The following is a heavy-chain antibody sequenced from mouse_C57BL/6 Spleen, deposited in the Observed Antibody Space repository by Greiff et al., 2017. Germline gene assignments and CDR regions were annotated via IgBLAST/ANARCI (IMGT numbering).Heavy chain of an antibody. V-gene: IGHV1-55*01. CDR2: IYPGSGST. CDR1: GYTFTSYW. D-gene: IGHD2-10*01. Sequence: QVQLQQPGAELVKPGASVKMSCKASGYTFTSYWITWVKQRPGQGLEWIGDIYPGSGSTNYNEKFKSKATLTVDTSSCTAYMQLGSLTSEYAAVYDCARRAYYGNYDAMDDWGQGTSVTVSS. J-gene: IGHJ4*01. CDR3: ARRAYYGNYDAMDD.